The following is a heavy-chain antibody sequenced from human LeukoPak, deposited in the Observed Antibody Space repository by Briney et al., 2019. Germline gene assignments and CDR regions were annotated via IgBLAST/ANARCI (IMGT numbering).Heavy chain of an antibody. D-gene: IGHD3-16*02. J-gene: IGHJ4*02. Sequence: SETLSLTCAVYGGSFSGYYWSWIRQPPGKGLEWTGEINHSGTTDYNPSLKSRVTISVDTSKNQFSLKLSSVTAADTAVYYCARGWITFGGVITNWGQGTLVTVSS. V-gene: IGHV4-34*01. CDR3: ARGWITFGGVITN. CDR2: INHSGTT. CDR1: GGSFSGYY.